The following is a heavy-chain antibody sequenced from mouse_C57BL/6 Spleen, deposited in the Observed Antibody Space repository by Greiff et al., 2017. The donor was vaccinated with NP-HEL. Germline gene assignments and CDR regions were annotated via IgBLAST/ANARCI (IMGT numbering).Heavy chain of an antibody. CDR2: IYPSDSET. V-gene: IGHV1-61*01. J-gene: IGHJ4*01. CDR3: ARSNWVYYAMDY. Sequence: VQLQQPGAELVRPGSSVKLSCKASGYTFTSYWMDWVKQRPGQGLEWIGNIYPSDSETHYNQKFKDKATLTVDKSSSTAYMQLSSLTSEDSAVYYCARSNWVYYAMDYWGQGTSVTVSS. CDR1: GYTFTSYW.